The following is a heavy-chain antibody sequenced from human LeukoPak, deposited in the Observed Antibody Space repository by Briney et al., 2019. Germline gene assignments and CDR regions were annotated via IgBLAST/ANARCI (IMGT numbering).Heavy chain of an antibody. J-gene: IGHJ5*02. CDR2: IYTSGST. D-gene: IGHD3-3*01. Sequence: PSETLSLTCTVSGGSISSYYWSWIRQPAGKGLEWVGRIYTSGSTNYNPSLKSRVTMSADTSKNQFSLKLSSVTAADTAVYYCARELRFLEWLEYNWFDPWGQGTLVTVSS. CDR1: GGSISSYY. V-gene: IGHV4-4*07. CDR3: ARELRFLEWLEYNWFDP.